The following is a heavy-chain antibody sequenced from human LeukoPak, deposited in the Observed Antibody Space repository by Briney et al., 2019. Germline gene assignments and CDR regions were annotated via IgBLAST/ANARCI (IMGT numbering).Heavy chain of an antibody. CDR3: ARGGQGDGYSADEAFDI. CDR1: GDSVSSNSS. CDR2: TYYRSKWYN. D-gene: IGHD5-18*01. Sequence: SQTLSLTCAISGDSVSSNSSWNWIRQSPSRGLEWLGRTYYRSKWYNDYVVSVKSRININPDTFKNQFSLHLNSVTPEDTAVYYCARGGQGDGYSADEAFDIWGQGTMVTVS. J-gene: IGHJ3*02. V-gene: IGHV6-1*01.